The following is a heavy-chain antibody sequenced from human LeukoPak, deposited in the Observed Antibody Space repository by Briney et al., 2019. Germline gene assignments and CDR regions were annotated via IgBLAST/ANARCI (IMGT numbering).Heavy chain of an antibody. J-gene: IGHJ3*02. CDR1: GGSITNYY. Sequence: SETLSLTCTVSGGSITNYYWSWIRQPPGKGLEWIGEINHSGSTNYNPSLKSRVTISVDTSKNQFSLKLSSVTAADTAVYYCARIGTFNIWGQGTMVTVSS. CDR2: INHSGST. V-gene: IGHV4-34*01. CDR3: ARIGTFNI.